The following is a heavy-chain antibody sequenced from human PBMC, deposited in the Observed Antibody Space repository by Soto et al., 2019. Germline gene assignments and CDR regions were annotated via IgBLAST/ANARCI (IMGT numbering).Heavy chain of an antibody. V-gene: IGHV1-69*01. D-gene: IGHD5-12*01. J-gene: IGHJ4*02. CDR3: ARDRSMDGYNSRSFDY. CDR1: GGTFSSCG. CDR2: IIPLFGTA. Sequence: QVQLVQSGAEVKKPGSSVKVSCKASGGTFSSCGFNWVRQAAGQGLEWMGGIIPLFGTANYAEKFQGRVTISADEGTSTASMELIGLRSEDTAIYYCARDRSMDGYNSRSFDYWGQGTLVTVS.